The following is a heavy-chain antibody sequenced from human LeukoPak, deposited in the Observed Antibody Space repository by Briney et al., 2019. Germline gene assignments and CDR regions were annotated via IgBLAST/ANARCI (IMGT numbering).Heavy chain of an antibody. CDR2: INYSGSS. V-gene: IGHV4-39*01. Sequence: SETLPLTCSVSGGSITSSSYYWGWIRQPPGKGLEWIGSINYSGSSYYNPSLQSRVTISVDTSKNRFSLKLSSVTAADTAVYYCARHPGGVQGVPYYFDYWGQGTLVTVSS. D-gene: IGHD3-10*01. CDR1: GGSITSSSYY. J-gene: IGHJ4*02. CDR3: ARHPGGVQGVPYYFDY.